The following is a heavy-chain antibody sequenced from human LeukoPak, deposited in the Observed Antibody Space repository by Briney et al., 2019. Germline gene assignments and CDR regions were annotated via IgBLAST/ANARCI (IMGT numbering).Heavy chain of an antibody. CDR2: VSGGGGST. CDR3: ATYVRGDFDY. D-gene: IGHD3-10*02. Sequence: GGSLRLSCATSGFTFRSYAMSWVRQARGKGLEWVSTVSGGGGSTLYADSVKGRFTISRDNSKNTLYLQMNSLRAEDTAVYYCATYVRGDFDYWGQGTLVTVSS. V-gene: IGHV3-23*01. CDR1: GFTFRSYA. J-gene: IGHJ4*02.